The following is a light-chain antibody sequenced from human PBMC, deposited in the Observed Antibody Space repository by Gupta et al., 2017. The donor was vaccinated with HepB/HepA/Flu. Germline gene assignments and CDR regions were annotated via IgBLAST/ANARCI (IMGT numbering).Light chain of an antibody. CDR2: EDN. CDR3: QSYDSSNWV. CDR1: SGSIASNY. Sequence: MLTQPHSVSESPGKTVTISCTRSSGSIASNYVQWYQQRPGSAPTTVIYEDNQRPSGVPDRFSGSIDSSSNSASLTISGLKTEDEADYYCQSYDSSNWVFGGGTKLTVI. V-gene: IGLV6-57*03. J-gene: IGLJ3*02.